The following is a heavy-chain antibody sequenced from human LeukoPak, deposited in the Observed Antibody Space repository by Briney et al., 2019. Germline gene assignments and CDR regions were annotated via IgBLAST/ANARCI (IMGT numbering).Heavy chain of an antibody. J-gene: IGHJ4*02. Sequence: LSLTCTVSGGSISSYYWSWIRQAPGKGLEWVSYISSSGSTIYYADSVKGRFTISRDNAKNSLYLQMNSLRAEDTAVYYCAREIRGYSYFDYWGQGTLVTVSS. V-gene: IGHV3-11*01. CDR2: ISSSGSTI. D-gene: IGHD1-26*01. CDR1: GGSISSYY. CDR3: AREIRGYSYFDY.